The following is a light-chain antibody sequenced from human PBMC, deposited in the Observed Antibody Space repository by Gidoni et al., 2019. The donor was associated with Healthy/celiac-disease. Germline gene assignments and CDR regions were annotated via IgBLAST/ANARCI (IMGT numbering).Light chain of an antibody. J-gene: IGKJ1*01. CDR2: YAA. CDR3: QQYNSYSGWT. V-gene: IGKV1-5*01. CDR1: QSISSW. Sequence: DIQMTQSPSTLSASVGDRVTITCRASQSISSWLAWYQQQPGKAPKLLIYYAASLESGVPSRFSGSGSGTEFTLTISSLQPDDFATYYCQQYNSYSGWTFGQGTKVEIK.